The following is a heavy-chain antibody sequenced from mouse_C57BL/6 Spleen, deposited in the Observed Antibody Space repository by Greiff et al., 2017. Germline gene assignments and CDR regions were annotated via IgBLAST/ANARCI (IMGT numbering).Heavy chain of an antibody. CDR2: IDPETGGT. Sequence: QVQLQQSGAELVRPGASVTLSCKASGYTFTDYEMHWVKQTPVHGLEWIGAIDPETGGTAYNQKFKGKAILTAAKSSSTAYMELRSLTSEDSAVYYCTRSSTVVAVGRFDYWGQGTTLTVSS. J-gene: IGHJ2*01. D-gene: IGHD1-1*01. CDR1: GYTFTDYE. CDR3: TRSSTVVAVGRFDY. V-gene: IGHV1-15*01.